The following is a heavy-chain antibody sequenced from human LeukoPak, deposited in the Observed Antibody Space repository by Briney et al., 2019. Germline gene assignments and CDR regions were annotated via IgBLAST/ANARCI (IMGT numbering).Heavy chain of an antibody. J-gene: IGHJ4*02. CDR2: LYSGGNT. V-gene: IGHV3-53*01. Sequence: GGSLRLSCAASGFTVITNDMTWVRQAPGKGLEWVSVLYSGGNTKYPDSVQGRFTISRDNSKNTLYLEMNSLSPDDTAVYYCARGVEPLAANTLAYWGQGTLVTVSS. CDR3: ARGVEPLAANTLAY. D-gene: IGHD1-14*01. CDR1: GFTVITND.